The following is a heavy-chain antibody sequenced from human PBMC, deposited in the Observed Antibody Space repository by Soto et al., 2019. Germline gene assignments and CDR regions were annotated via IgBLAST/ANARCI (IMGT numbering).Heavy chain of an antibody. Sequence: SESLSLTCTVSGGSLRVGSYYWSWIRQPPGKGLEWIGYIFDSGTTNYNPSLKSRVAMSIDTSKNQFSLKLSSVTAADTAVYYCATTMVPGYFDYWGQGTLVTVSS. J-gene: IGHJ4*02. CDR1: GGSLRVGSYY. V-gene: IGHV4-61*01. D-gene: IGHD3-10*01. CDR3: ATTMVPGYFDY. CDR2: IFDSGTT.